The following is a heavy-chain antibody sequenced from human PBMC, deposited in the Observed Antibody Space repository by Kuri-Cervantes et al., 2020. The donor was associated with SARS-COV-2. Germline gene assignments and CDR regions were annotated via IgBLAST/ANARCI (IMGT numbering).Heavy chain of an antibody. J-gene: IGHJ2*01. CDR3: GRSGWENWYFDL. CDR2: INHSGST. V-gene: IGHV4-34*01. D-gene: IGHD3-3*01. Sequence: GSLRLSCAAYGGSFSGYKWNWIRQSPGKGLEWIGEINHSGSTNYNPSLKSRVTISVDTSKNQFSLKLSSVTAADTAVYYCGRSGWENWYFDLWGRGTLVTVSS. CDR1: GGSFSGYK.